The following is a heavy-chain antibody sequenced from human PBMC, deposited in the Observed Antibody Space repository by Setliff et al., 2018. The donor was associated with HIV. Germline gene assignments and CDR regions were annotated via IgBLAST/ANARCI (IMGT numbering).Heavy chain of an antibody. CDR1: GFTFSNFW. CDR2: INPDGTKQ. V-gene: IGHV3-7*01. Sequence: GSLRLSCAASGFTFSNFWMTWVRQTSGKVVEWVATINPDGTKQYYRDSVKGRFTFSRDNAQNSLYLQLKSLRADDTAIYYCARNLATRTTGYDDYFDYWGQGTLVTVSS. CDR3: ARNLATRTTGYDDYFDY. J-gene: IGHJ4*02. D-gene: IGHD1-1*01.